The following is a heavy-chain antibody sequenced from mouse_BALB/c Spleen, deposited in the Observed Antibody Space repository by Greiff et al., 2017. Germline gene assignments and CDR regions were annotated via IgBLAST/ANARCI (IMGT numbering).Heavy chain of an antibody. CDR1: GFSLTSYG. CDR2: IWAGGST. CDR3: ARVDYDGDYFDY. D-gene: IGHD2-4*01. Sequence: VMLVESGPGLVAPSQSLSIACTVSGFSLTSYGVHWVRQPPGKGLEWLGVIWAGGSTNYNSALMSRLSISKDNSKSQVFLKMNSLQTDDTAMYYCARVDYDGDYFDYWGQGTTLTVSS. J-gene: IGHJ2*01. V-gene: IGHV2-9*02.